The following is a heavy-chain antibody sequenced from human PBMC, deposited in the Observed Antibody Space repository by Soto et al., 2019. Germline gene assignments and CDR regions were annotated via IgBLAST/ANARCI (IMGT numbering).Heavy chain of an antibody. CDR3: ARVLEMATIMNYYNGMDV. Sequence: QLQLQESGPGLVKPSETLSLTCTVSGGSISSSSYYWGWIRQPPGKGLEWIGSIYYSGSTYYNPSLKSRVTISVDRSKNQFSLKLSSVTAADTAVYYCARVLEMATIMNYYNGMDVWGQGTTVTVSS. V-gene: IGHV4-39*01. CDR2: IYYSGST. D-gene: IGHD5-12*01. J-gene: IGHJ6*02. CDR1: GGSISSSSYY.